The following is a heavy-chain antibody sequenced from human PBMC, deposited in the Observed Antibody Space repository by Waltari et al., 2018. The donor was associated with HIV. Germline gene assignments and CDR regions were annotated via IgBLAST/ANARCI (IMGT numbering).Heavy chain of an antibody. J-gene: IGHJ6*02. V-gene: IGHV1-8*01. CDR1: GYTFTSFD. CDR2: MNPNSGNT. Sequence: QVQLVQSGAEVKKPGASVKVSCKASGYTFTSFDITWVRQATGQGLEWMGWMNPNSGNTGYPQWFQGRVTMTRNTSITTAYMELSSLRSEDTAIYYCARGSGRSGGMDVWGQGTTVTVSS. CDR3: ARGSGRSGGMDV.